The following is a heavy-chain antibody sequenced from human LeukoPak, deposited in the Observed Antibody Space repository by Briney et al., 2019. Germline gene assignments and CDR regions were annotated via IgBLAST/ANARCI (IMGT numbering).Heavy chain of an antibody. CDR1: GFTFSDYY. D-gene: IGHD6-19*01. Sequence: GGSLRLSCAASGFTFSDYYMSWIRQAPGKGLEWVSYISSSSSYTSYADPVKGRFTISRDNAKNSLYLQMNSLRAEDTAVYYCAKPVRSGWYPTDYWGQGTLVTVSS. CDR2: ISSSSSYT. V-gene: IGHV3-11*03. CDR3: AKPVRSGWYPTDY. J-gene: IGHJ4*02.